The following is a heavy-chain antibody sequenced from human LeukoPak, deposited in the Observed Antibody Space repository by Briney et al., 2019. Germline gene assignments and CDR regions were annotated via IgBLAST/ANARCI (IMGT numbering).Heavy chain of an antibody. CDR3: ARDLPTGSDYFDY. J-gene: IGHJ4*02. CDR1: GFTFSSYW. D-gene: IGHD6-6*01. CDR2: IKQDGSEK. V-gene: IGHV3-7*01. Sequence: GGSLRLSCAASGFTFSSYWMSWVRQAPGKGLEWVANIKQDGSEKYYVDSVKGRFTISRDNAKNSLYLQMNSLRAEDTAVYYCARDLPTGSDYFDYWGQGTLVTVSS.